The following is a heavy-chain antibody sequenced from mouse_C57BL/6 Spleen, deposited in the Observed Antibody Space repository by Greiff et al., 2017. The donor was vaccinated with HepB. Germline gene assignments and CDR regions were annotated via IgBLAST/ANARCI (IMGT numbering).Heavy chain of an antibody. CDR2: ISYDGSN. CDR3: ARRANCVFDY. CDR1: GYSITSGYY. V-gene: IGHV3-6*01. J-gene: IGHJ2*01. D-gene: IGHD3-1*01. Sequence: DVQLQESGPGLVKPSQSLSLTCSVTGYSITSGYYWNWIRQFPGNKLEWMGYISYDGSNNYNPSLKNRISITRDTSKNQFFLKLNSVTTEDTATYYCARRANCVFDYWGQGTTLTVSS.